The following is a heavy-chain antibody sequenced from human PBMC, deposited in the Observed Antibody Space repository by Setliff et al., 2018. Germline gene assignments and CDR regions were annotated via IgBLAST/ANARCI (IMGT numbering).Heavy chain of an antibody. CDR1: PGSISRHY. V-gene: IGHV4-59*11. Sequence: SETLSLTCTVSPGSISRHYWSWFRQAPGKGLEWIGYRHDNGKSDYNPSLKSRVTMSVDASRNQFSLKLSSVTAADTAIYYCARMSGFQYVDVWDKGTTVTVSS. D-gene: IGHD3-16*01. CDR3: ARMSGFQYVDV. J-gene: IGHJ6*04. CDR2: RHDNGKS.